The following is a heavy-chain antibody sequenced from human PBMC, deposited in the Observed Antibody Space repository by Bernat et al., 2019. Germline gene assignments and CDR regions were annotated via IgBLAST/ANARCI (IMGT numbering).Heavy chain of an antibody. CDR1: GFSFSGYW. J-gene: IGHJ4*02. CDR2: IKQDGSEK. D-gene: IGHD2-15*01. V-gene: IGHV3-7*01. CDR3: ARRYCDGGSCYSPIDY. Sequence: EVQLVESGGGLVQPGGSLRLSCEASGFSFSGYWLSWVRQAPGKGLEWVANIKQDGSEKYYVDSVKGRFTISRDNAKNSLYLQMNSLRAEDTAVYYCARRYCDGGSCYSPIDYWGQGTLVTVSS.